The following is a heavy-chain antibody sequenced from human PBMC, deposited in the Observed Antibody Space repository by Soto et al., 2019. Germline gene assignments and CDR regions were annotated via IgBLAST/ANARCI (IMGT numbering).Heavy chain of an antibody. CDR3: ARGGGSPDY. CDR2: IYYSGNT. D-gene: IGHD1-26*01. CDR1: GGSISSYY. J-gene: IGHJ4*02. Sequence: QVQLQESGPGLVKPSETLSLTCTVSGGSISSYYWSWIRQPPGKGLEWIGYIYYSGNTNYNPSLRSRVTISVDTSNNQFSLKLSSVTAADTAVYYCARGGGSPDYWGQGTLVTVSS. V-gene: IGHV4-59*08.